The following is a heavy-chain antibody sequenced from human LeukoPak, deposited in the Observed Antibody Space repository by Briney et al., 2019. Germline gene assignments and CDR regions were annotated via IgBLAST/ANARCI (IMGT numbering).Heavy chain of an antibody. V-gene: IGHV3-21*01. CDR3: ARDPEEGYFDY. CDR1: GFTFSSYS. D-gene: IGHD1-14*01. J-gene: IGHJ4*02. CDR2: ISSSSSYI. Sequence: GGSLRLSCAASGFTFSSYSMNWVRQAPGRGLEWVSSISSSSSYIYYADSVKGRFTISRDNAKNSLYLQMNSLRAEDTAVYYCARDPEEGYFDYWGQGTLVTVSS.